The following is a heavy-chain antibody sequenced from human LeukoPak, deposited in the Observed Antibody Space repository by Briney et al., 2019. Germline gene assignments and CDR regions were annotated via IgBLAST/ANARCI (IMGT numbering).Heavy chain of an antibody. CDR2: IYYSGST. CDR1: GGSISSYY. V-gene: IGHV4-59*08. D-gene: IGHD6-19*01. CDR3: ARQDSSGWPLDY. Sequence: SETLSLICTVSGGSISSYYWSWIRQPPGKGLEWIGYIYYSGSTNYNPSLKSRVTISVDTSKNQFSLKLSSVTAADTAVYYCARQDSSGWPLDYWGQGTLVTVSS. J-gene: IGHJ4*02.